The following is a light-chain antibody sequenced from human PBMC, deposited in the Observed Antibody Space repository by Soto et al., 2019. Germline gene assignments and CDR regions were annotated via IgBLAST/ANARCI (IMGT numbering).Light chain of an antibody. Sequence: EIVMTQSPATLSVSPGERATLSCRASQSVSSNLAWYQQKPGQAPRLLIYGASTRATGIPARFSGSGSGTEFTLTISSLQSEDFALYYCQQYNNWPPYTFGQGTMLEIK. J-gene: IGKJ2*01. CDR1: QSVSSN. CDR3: QQYNNWPPYT. V-gene: IGKV3-15*01. CDR2: GAS.